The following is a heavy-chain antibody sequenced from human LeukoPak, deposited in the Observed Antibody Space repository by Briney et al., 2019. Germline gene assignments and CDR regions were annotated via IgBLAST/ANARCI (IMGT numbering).Heavy chain of an antibody. J-gene: IGHJ3*02. CDR2: ISSSSSYI. CDR3: ASVGPRDAFDI. Sequence: GGSLRLSCAASGFTFSSYSMNWVRQAPGKGPEWVSSISSSSSYIYYADSVKGRFTISRDNAKNSLYLQMNSLRAEDTAVYYCASVGPRDAFDIWGQGTMVTVPS. V-gene: IGHV3-21*01. CDR1: GFTFSSYS.